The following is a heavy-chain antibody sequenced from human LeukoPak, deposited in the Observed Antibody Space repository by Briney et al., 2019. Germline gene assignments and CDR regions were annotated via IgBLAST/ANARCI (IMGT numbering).Heavy chain of an antibody. D-gene: IGHD3-3*01. CDR3: ASRAYYDFWSGYSRPYYYYYYMDV. J-gene: IGHJ6*03. Sequence: GESLKISCKGSGYSFTSYWIGWVRQMPGKGLEWTGIIYPGDSDTRYSPSFQGQVTISADKSISTAYLQWSSLKASDTAMYYCASRAYYDFWSGYSRPYYYYYYMDVWGKGTTVTVSS. CDR2: IYPGDSDT. CDR1: GYSFTSYW. V-gene: IGHV5-51*01.